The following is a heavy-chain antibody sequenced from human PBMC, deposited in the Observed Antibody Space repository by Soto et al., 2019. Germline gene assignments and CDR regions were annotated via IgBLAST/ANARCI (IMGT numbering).Heavy chain of an antibody. CDR3: ARATVTTGAFDI. CDR2: IHHNGGP. Sequence: SETLSLTCAVSGGSISSSNWWNWVRQPPGKGLEWIGEIHHNGGPNYNPSLKSRVTISLDTSKNQISLKLTSVTAADTALYYCARATVTTGAFDIWGQGTMVTVSS. J-gene: IGHJ3*02. D-gene: IGHD4-17*01. CDR1: GGSISSSNW. V-gene: IGHV4-4*02.